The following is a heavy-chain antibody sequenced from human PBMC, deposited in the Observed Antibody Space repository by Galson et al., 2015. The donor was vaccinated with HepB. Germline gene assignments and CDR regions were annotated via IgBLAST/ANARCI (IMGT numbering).Heavy chain of an antibody. Sequence: SVKVSCKASGYTFTSYAMNWVRQAPGQGLEWMGWINTNTGNPTYAQGFTGRFVFSLDTSVSTAYLQISSLKAEDTAVYYCAQGRGDSYCGGDCPPGWFDPWGQGTLVTVSS. V-gene: IGHV7-4-1*02. D-gene: IGHD2-21*02. CDR2: INTNTGNP. CDR3: AQGRGDSYCGGDCPPGWFDP. CDR1: GYTFTSYA. J-gene: IGHJ5*02.